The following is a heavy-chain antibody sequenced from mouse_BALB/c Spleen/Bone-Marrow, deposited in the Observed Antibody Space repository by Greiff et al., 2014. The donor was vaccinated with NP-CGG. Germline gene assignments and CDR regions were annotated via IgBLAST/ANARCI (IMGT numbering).Heavy chain of an antibody. CDR3: TRGRTWDFDY. J-gene: IGHJ2*01. Sequence: QVQLQQSGAELVKPGTSVKLSCKASGYTFTTYYMHWVKQRPRQGLEWIGEINPNNGGTNFKEKFKSKATLTVDKSSSTAYMQLSSLTSEDSAVYYCTRGRTWDFDYWGQGTTLTVSS. CDR1: GYTFTTYY. D-gene: IGHD4-1*01. CDR2: INPNNGGT. V-gene: IGHV1S81*02.